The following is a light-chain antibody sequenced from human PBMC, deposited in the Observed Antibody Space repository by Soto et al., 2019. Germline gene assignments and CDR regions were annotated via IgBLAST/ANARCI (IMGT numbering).Light chain of an antibody. J-gene: IGKJ5*01. CDR3: QQSYSTSIT. CDR1: QSISSY. V-gene: IGKV1-39*01. CDR2: AAS. Sequence: DSQMTQSPSSLSASVGDRVTITFLASQSISSYLNWYQQKPGKAPKLLIYAASSLQSGVPSRFSGSGSGTDFTLTISSLQPEDFATYYCQQSYSTSITFGQGTRLEIK.